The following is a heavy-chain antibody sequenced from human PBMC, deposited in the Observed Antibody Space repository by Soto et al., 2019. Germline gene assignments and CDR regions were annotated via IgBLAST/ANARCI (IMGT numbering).Heavy chain of an antibody. CDR3: ARVRYYDRNFDY. V-gene: IGHV3-7*05. D-gene: IGHD3-9*01. CDR1: GFIFTDYW. Sequence: GGSLRLSCAASGFIFTDYWMSWVRQPPGKGLEWVASIKHDGREKYYVDSVKGRFTMSRDNANNLVYLQMNSLRTEDTAVYYCARVRYYDRNFDYWGQGTLVTVSS. CDR2: IKHDGREK. J-gene: IGHJ4*02.